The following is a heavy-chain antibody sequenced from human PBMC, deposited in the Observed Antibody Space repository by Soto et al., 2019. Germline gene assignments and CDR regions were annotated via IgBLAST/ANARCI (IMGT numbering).Heavy chain of an antibody. CDR2: IDPSDSQT. D-gene: IGHD3-22*01. CDR1: GYSFAGYW. CDR3: ARQIYDSDTGPNFQYYFDS. Sequence: GESLKISFKGSGYSFAGYWITWVRQKPGKGLEWMGRIDPSDSQTYYSPSFRGHVTISVTKSITTVFLQWSSLRASDTAMYYCARQIYDSDTGPNFQYYFDSWGQGTPVTVSS. V-gene: IGHV5-10-1*01. J-gene: IGHJ4*02.